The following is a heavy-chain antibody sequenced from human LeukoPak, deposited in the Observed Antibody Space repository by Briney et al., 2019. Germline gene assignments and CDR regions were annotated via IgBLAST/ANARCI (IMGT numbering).Heavy chain of an antibody. Sequence: SVKVSCKASGGTFSSYAISWVRQAPGQGLEWMGRIIPILGIANYAQKFQGRVTITADKSTSTAYMELSSLRSEDTAVYYCARDVYRNWFDPWGQGTPVTVSS. D-gene: IGHD3-16*01. CDR1: GGTFSSYA. V-gene: IGHV1-69*04. J-gene: IGHJ5*02. CDR2: IIPILGIA. CDR3: ARDVYRNWFDP.